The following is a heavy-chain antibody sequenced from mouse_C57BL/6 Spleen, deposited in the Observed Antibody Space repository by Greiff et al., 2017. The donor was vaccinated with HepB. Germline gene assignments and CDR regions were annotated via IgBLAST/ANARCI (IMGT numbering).Heavy chain of an antibody. Sequence: EVKLVESGGGLVKPGGSLKLSCAASGFTFSSYAMSWVRQTPEKRLEWVATISDGGSYTYYPDNVKGRITISRDNAKNNLYLQMSHLKSEDTAMYYCARDGGLRGAMDYWGQGTSVTVSS. V-gene: IGHV5-4*01. CDR1: GFTFSSYA. J-gene: IGHJ4*01. CDR2: ISDGGSYT. CDR3: ARDGGLRGAMDY. D-gene: IGHD2-4*01.